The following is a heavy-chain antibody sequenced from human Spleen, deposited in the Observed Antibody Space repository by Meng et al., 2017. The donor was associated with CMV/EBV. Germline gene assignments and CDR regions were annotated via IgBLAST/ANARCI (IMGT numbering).Heavy chain of an antibody. J-gene: IGHJ4*02. CDR2: INHSGRT. Sequence: SETLSLTCAVNGGSFTSYYWSWIRQPPGEGLEWIGEINHSGRTNYNPSLKSRVTISVDTSKNQFSLKLSSVTAADTAVYYCARGSMQLELAFDYWGQGTLVTVSS. V-gene: IGHV4-34*01. CDR1: GGSFTSYY. D-gene: IGHD1-1*01. CDR3: ARGSMQLELAFDY.